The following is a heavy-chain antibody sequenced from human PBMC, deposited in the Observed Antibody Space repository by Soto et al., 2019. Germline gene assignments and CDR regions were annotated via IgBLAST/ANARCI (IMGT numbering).Heavy chain of an antibody. CDR2: IYPEDSET. V-gene: IGHV5-51*01. Sequence: GESLKISCKGSGYSFTNYWIGWVRQMPGKDLEWIGIIYPEDSETRYSPSFQGLVTISVDKSISTAYLQWNSLQASDTATYNSTKGAERTAQRFLDWVCGHWGRGTLVPVSS. CDR1: GYSFTNYW. D-gene: IGHD3-9*01. J-gene: IGHJ4*02. CDR3: TKGAERTAQRFLDWVCGH.